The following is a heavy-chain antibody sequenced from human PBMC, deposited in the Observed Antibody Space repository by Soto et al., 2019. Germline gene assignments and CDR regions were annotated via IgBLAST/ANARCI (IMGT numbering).Heavy chain of an antibody. V-gene: IGHV1-3*01. CDR3: ARVAYSSSWPFPLDY. CDR1: GYTFTSYA. J-gene: IGHJ4*02. CDR2: INAGNGNT. Sequence: QVQLVQSGAEVKKPGASVKVSCKASGYTFTSYAMHWVRQAPGQRLEWMGWINAGNGNTKYSQKFQGRVTITRDTSASTAYMELSSLRPEDTAVYYCARVAYSSSWPFPLDYWGEGTLVTVSS. D-gene: IGHD6-13*01.